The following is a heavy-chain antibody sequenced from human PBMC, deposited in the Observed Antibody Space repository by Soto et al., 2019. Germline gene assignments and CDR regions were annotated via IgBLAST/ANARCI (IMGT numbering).Heavy chain of an antibody. CDR2: INAGNGNT. D-gene: IGHD6-13*01. CDR3: ATSTIDTSTWKQYFYGMDV. J-gene: IGHJ6*02. CDR1: EDTFTRYV. Sequence: ASVKLCCKASEDTFTRYVIHWVRQAPGQRLEWMGWINAGNGNTKYSQNFQGRVTITRDASASTAYMELSSLRSQDTAVYYCATSTIDTSTWKQYFYGMDVWGQGYTVTVSS. V-gene: IGHV1-3*01.